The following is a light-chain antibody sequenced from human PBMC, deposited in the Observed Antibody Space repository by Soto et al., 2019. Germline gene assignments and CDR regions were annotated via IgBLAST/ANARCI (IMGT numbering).Light chain of an antibody. Sequence: EIVMTQSPATLSVSPGERATISCRASQGVGSNLAWYQQKPGKAPRLLIYGASTRATGIPARFSGSGSGTEFTLTISSLQSEDFAVYYCQQYNNWWTFGQGTKVEIK. CDR1: QGVGSN. CDR3: QQYNNWWT. CDR2: GAS. J-gene: IGKJ1*01. V-gene: IGKV3-15*01.